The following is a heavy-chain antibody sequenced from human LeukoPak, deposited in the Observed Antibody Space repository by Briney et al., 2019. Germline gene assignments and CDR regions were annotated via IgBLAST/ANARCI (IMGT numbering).Heavy chain of an antibody. J-gene: IGHJ4*02. CDR1: GFTFGDYA. V-gene: IGHV3-49*04. CDR2: IRSKAYGGTT. D-gene: IGHD2-21*02. CDR3: TRVLEYCGGDCQPFDY. Sequence: GGSLRLSCTASGFTFGDYAMSWVRQAPGKGLEWVGFIRSKAYGGTTEYAASVKGRFTISRDDSKSIAYLQMNSLKTEDTAVYYCTRVLEYCGGDCQPFDYWGQGTLVTVSS.